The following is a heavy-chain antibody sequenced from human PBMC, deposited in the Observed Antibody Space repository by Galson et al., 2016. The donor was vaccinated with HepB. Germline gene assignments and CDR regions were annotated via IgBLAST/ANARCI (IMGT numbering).Heavy chain of an antibody. J-gene: IGHJ5*02. V-gene: IGHV4-34*01. Sequence: SETLSLTCAVYGGSLGGYYWIWIRQPPGKGLEWIGEISHRGSTNYTPSLKSRVTISVDTSKNQFSLKLSSVTAADTAVYYCARIRGGDGVAFGEFFRYNWFDPWGKGTLVTVSS. CDR3: ARIRGGDGVAFGEFFRYNWFDP. D-gene: IGHD3-10*01. CDR2: ISHRGST. CDR1: GGSLGGYY.